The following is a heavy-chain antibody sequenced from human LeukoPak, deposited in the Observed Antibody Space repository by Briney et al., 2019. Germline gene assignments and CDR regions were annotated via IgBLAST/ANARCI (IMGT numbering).Heavy chain of an antibody. V-gene: IGHV3-30-3*01. J-gene: IGHJ3*02. CDR2: ISYGGSNK. D-gene: IGHD3-9*01. CDR1: GFTFSSYA. Sequence: GRSLRLSCAASGFTFSSYAMHWVRQAPGKGLEWVAVISYGGSNKYYADSVKGRFTISRDNSKNTLYLQMNSLRAEDTAVYYCASSTPDYDILTTAFDIWGQGTMVTVSS. CDR3: ASSTPDYDILTTAFDI.